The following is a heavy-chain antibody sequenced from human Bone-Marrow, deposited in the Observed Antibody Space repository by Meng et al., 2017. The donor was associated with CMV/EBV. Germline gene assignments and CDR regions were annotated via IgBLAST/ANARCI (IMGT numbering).Heavy chain of an antibody. D-gene: IGHD4-11*01. CDR2: IIPIFGTA. V-gene: IGHV1-69*05. J-gene: IGHJ4*02. Sequence: SVKVSCKASGGTFSSYAISWVRQAPGQGLEWMGGIIPIFGTANYAQKFQGRVTITTEESTSTAYMELSSLRSEDTAVYYCARAQLDSNYYFAYWGQGTLVPVSS. CDR1: GGTFSSYA. CDR3: ARAQLDSNYYFAY.